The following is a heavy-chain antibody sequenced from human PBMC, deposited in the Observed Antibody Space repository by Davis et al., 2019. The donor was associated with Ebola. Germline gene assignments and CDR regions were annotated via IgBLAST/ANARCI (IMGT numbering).Heavy chain of an antibody. J-gene: IGHJ3*02. Sequence: ASVKVSCKASGYTFTGYYMHWVRQAPGQGLEWMGWINPNSGGTNYAQKFQGRVTMTRDTSISTAYMELSRLRSDDTAVYYCARSGSSSWGGAFDIWGQGTMVTVSS. CDR3: ARSGSSSWGGAFDI. CDR2: INPNSGGT. D-gene: IGHD6-13*01. V-gene: IGHV1-2*02. CDR1: GYTFTGYY.